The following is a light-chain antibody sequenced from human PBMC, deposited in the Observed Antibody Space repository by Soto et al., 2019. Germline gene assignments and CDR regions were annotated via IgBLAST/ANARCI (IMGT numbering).Light chain of an antibody. Sequence: QAVVTQEPSLTVSPRGTVTLTCGSSTGAVTSGHNPHWFQQKPGQAPRAVIYSTNNKHSWTPARFSGSLLGGRAALTLSGAQPYDEAEYYCLLVYSGVGLVSGGGTKVTVL. J-gene: IGLJ3*02. CDR1: TGAVTSGHN. CDR3: LLVYSGVGLV. V-gene: IGLV7-46*01. CDR2: STN.